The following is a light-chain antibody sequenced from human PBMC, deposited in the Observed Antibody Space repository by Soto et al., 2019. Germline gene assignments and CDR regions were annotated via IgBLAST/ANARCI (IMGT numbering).Light chain of an antibody. Sequence: EIVLTQSPATLSLSPGERATLSCRASQSVSSYLAWYQQKPGQAPRLLIYDASNRATGIPARFSGSESGTDFALPISSLEPEDFAVYYCQQRSNWPRLTFGGGTKVQIK. CDR1: QSVSSY. CDR3: QQRSNWPRLT. CDR2: DAS. V-gene: IGKV3-11*01. J-gene: IGKJ4*01.